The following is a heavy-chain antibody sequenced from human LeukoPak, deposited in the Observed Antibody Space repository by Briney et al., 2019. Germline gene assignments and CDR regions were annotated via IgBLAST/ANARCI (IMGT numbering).Heavy chain of an antibody. CDR3: AILSGSYYGFDY. Sequence: GASVKVSCKASGYTFTSYGISWVRQARGQGLECMGWISAYNGNTNYAQKFQGRVTITTDESTSTAYMELSSLRSEDTAVYYCAILSGSYYGFDYWGQGTLVTVSS. CDR2: ISAYNGNT. V-gene: IGHV1-18*01. CDR1: GYTFTSYG. D-gene: IGHD1-26*01. J-gene: IGHJ4*02.